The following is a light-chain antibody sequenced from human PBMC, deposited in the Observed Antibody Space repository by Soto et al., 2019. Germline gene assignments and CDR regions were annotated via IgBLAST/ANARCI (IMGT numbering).Light chain of an antibody. CDR1: QRVDSN. J-gene: IGKJ1*01. V-gene: IGKV3-20*01. CDR3: QQYGSSPT. CDR2: GAS. Sequence: EIVMTQSPATLSVSPGERAILSCRASQRVDSNLAWYQQKPGQAPRLLIYGASSRATGIPDRFSGSGSGTDFTLTISRLEPEDFAVYYCQQYGSSPTFGQGTKVDIK.